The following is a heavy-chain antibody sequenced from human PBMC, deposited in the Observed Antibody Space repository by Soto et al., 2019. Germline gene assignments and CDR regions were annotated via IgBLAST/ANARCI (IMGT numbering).Heavy chain of an antibody. J-gene: IGHJ4*02. Sequence: QVQLVESGGGLVKPGGSLRLSCAASGFSFSDYYMSWIRQAPGKGLEWVSYISSSGGTIYYADSVKGRFTISRDSAENSLFLQMSSLRAKDTAVYYCARDRPRGGVVLLGVFDYWGQGTLVTVSS. V-gene: IGHV3-11*01. CDR3: ARDRPRGGVVLLGVFDY. D-gene: IGHD3-3*01. CDR2: ISSSGGTI. CDR1: GFSFSDYY.